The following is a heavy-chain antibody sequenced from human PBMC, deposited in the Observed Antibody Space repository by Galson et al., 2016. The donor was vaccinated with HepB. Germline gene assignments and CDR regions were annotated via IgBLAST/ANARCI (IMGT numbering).Heavy chain of an antibody. D-gene: IGHD3-10*01. CDR2: IGIADDT. CDR1: GFIISTYD. Sequence: SLRLSCAASGFIISTYDMHWARQAAGKGLEWVSVIGIADDTYYGDPVKGRFTISREDAKNSLYLQMNSLRAGDTAVYYCARTIDGEYFDHWGQGTLVTVSS. J-gene: IGHJ4*02. V-gene: IGHV3-13*01. CDR3: ARTIDGEYFDH.